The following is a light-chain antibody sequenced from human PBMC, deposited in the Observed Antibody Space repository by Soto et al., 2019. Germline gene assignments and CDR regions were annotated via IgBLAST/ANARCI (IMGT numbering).Light chain of an antibody. Sequence: EIVLTQSPGTLSLSPGERATHACRASQSVSSSDLAWYQQKPGQAPRLLIYGASSRATGIPDRFSGSGSGTDFTLTISRLEPEDFAMYYCQQYGSSHWTFGQGTKVEIK. CDR1: QSVSSSD. V-gene: IGKV3-20*01. CDR3: QQYGSSHWT. CDR2: GAS. J-gene: IGKJ1*01.